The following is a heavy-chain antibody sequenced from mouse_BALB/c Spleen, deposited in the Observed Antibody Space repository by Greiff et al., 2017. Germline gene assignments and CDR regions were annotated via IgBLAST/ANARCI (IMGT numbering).Heavy chain of an antibody. CDR1: GFTFSNYW. D-gene: IGHD1-1*01. Sequence: EVQGVESGGGLVQPGGSMKLSCVASGFTFSNYWMNWVRQSPEKGLEWVAEIRLKSNNYATHYAESVKGRFTISRDDSKSSVYLQMNNLRAEDTGIYYCTRPYYYGSSPYAMDYWGQGTSVTVSS. J-gene: IGHJ4*01. CDR2: IRLKSNNYAT. CDR3: TRPYYYGSSPYAMDY. V-gene: IGHV6-6*02.